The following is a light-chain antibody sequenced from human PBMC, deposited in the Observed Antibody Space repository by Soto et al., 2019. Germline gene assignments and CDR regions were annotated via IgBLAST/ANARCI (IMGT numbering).Light chain of an antibody. CDR1: QDISGY. CDR3: QKFNTAPLT. CDR2: SAS. V-gene: IGKV1-27*01. Sequence: DIQMTQSPSSLSASVGDRVTITCRASQDISGYLAWYQQKPGTVPKLLIYSASTLQSGVPSRFSGSGSGTDFTLTISSLQPEDVATYYCQKFNTAPLTFGQGTRLEIK. J-gene: IGKJ5*01.